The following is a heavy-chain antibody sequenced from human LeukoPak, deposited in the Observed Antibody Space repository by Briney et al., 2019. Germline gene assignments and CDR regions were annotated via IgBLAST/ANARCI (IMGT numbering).Heavy chain of an antibody. Sequence: SVKVSCKASGGTFSSYASSWVRQAPGQGLEWMGGIIPIFGTANYAQKFQGRVTITADESTSTAYMELSSLRSEDTAVYYCARSRRGYSGYEAADYYYYYGMDVWGKGTPVTVSS. CDR1: GGTFSSYA. J-gene: IGHJ6*04. V-gene: IGHV1-69*13. CDR2: IIPIFGTA. CDR3: ARSRRGYSGYEAADYYYYYGMDV. D-gene: IGHD5-12*01.